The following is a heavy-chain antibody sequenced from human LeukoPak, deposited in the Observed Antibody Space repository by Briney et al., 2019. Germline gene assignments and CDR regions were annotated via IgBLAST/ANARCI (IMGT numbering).Heavy chain of an antibody. V-gene: IGHV3-9*03. CDR3: AKDIGGSFPGSAFDI. Sequence: GRSLRLSCAASGFTFDDYAMHWVRQAPGKGLEWVSGISWNSGSIGYADSVKGRFTISRDNAKNSLYLQVNSLRAEDMALYYCAKDIGGSFPGSAFDIWGQGTMVTVSS. CDR2: ISWNSGSI. CDR1: GFTFDDYA. J-gene: IGHJ3*02. D-gene: IGHD1-26*01.